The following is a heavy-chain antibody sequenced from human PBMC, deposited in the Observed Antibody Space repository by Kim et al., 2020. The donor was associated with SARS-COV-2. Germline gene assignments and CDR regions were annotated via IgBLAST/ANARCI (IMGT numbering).Heavy chain of an antibody. D-gene: IGHD3-9*01. V-gene: IGHV3-74*01. J-gene: IGHJ5*01. Sequence: GDATFYADSVKGRFTMSRDNDRNIVYLQMSNLRADDTAVYYCGRIDYFDDSWGPGTLVTVSS. CDR2: GDAT. CDR3: GRIDYFDDS.